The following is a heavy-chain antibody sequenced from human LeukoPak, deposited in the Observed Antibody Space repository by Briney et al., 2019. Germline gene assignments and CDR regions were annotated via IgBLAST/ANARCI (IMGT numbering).Heavy chain of an antibody. CDR1: GGSISTYY. CDR3: ARQTGSGLFTLP. Sequence: SETLSLTCTVSGGSISTYYWSWIRQPPGKGLEWIGYIYYTGSTNYNPSLKSRVTISIDTSKNQISLRLTSVTATDTAMYYCARQTGSGLFTLPGGQGTLVTVSS. J-gene: IGHJ4*02. V-gene: IGHV4-59*08. CDR2: IYYTGST. D-gene: IGHD3/OR15-3a*01.